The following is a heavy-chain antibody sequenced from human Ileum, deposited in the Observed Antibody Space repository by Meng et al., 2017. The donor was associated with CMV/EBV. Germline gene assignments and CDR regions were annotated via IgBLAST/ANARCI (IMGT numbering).Heavy chain of an antibody. V-gene: IGHV3-11*06. J-gene: IGHJ4*02. Sequence: QVSLVESGGDLVKPGGSLRLSCGSSGFSFSDFHMNWIRQAPGKGPEWVSFISRDNTYTNYADSVEGRFTISRDNAKNLLFLQMNSLRVEDTALYYCARGHYDSFWGRGTLVTVSS. CDR2: ISRDNTYT. CDR3: ARGHYDSF. CDR1: GFSFSDFH. D-gene: IGHD3-22*01.